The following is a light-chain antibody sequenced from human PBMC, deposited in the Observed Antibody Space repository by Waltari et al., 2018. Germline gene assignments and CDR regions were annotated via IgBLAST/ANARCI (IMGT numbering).Light chain of an antibody. CDR3: QQDYTAPFT. CDR2: AAA. J-gene: IGKJ3*01. V-gene: IGKV1-27*01. CDR1: QGINRE. Sequence: DIKMTQSPCSLSASPGHRVTVTCRASQGINRELNWYQQKPGKAPTLLIYAAASLQTGVASRFSGSGSGTDFTLTISSLQPEDVATYFCQQDYTAPFTFGPGTKLDIK.